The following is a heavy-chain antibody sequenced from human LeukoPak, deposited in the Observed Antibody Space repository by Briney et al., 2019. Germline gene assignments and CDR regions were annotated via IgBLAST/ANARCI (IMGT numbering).Heavy chain of an antibody. D-gene: IGHD1-26*01. J-gene: IGHJ3*02. CDR1: GFTFSSYS. V-gene: IGHV3-21*01. CDR2: ISSSSSYI. Sequence: PGGSLRLSCAASGFTFSSYSMNWVRQAPGKGLEWVSSISSSSSYIYYADSVKGRFTISRDNAKNSLYLQMNSLRAEDTAVYYCARDGDGSGSYSFDIWGQGTMVTVSS. CDR3: ARDGDGSGSYSFDI.